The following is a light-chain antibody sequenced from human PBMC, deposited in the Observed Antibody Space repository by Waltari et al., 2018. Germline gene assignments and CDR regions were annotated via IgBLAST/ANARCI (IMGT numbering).Light chain of an antibody. Sequence: DIQMTQSPSNLPTSIGDRVTITCRASQTISSWLACNQQTPGKAPKFLINTASSLESGVPSRFSGSGSGTEFTLTFSSLQPDDFATYYCQQYDRLPVTFGQGTKLEIK. CDR2: TAS. J-gene: IGKJ2*01. CDR3: QQYDRLPVT. V-gene: IGKV1-5*03. CDR1: QTISSW.